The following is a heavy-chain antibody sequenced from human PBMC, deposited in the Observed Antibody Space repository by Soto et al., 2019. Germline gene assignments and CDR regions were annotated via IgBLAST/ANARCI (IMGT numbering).Heavy chain of an antibody. CDR1: GGSFSGDY. CDR2: INHSGST. J-gene: IGHJ6*02. V-gene: IGHV4-34*01. D-gene: IGHD3-3*02. CDR3: ARILGLIYYGMDV. Sequence: SETLSLTCAVYGGSFSGDYWSWIRQPPGKVLEWIGEINHSGSTNYNPSLKSRVTISVDTSKNQFSLKLSSVTAADTAVYYCARILGLIYYGMDVWGQGTTVTVSS.